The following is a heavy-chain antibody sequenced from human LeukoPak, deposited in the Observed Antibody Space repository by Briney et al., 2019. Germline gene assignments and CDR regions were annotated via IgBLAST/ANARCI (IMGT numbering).Heavy chain of an antibody. CDR2: ISYDGSNK. V-gene: IGHV3-30-3*01. CDR1: GFTFSSYA. J-gene: IGHJ6*03. CDR3: ARVGGSKYYDFWSGRSQYYYYYYMDV. Sequence: PGRSLRLSCAASGFTFSSYAMHWVRQAPGKGLEWVAVISYDGSNKYYAASVKGRFTISRDNSKNTLYLQMNSLRAEDTAVYYCARVGGSKYYDFWSGRSQYYYYYYMDVWGKGTTVTVSS. D-gene: IGHD3-3*01.